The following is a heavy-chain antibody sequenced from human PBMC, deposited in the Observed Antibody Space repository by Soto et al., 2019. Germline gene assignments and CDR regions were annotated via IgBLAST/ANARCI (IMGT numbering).Heavy chain of an antibody. CDR2: ISANSGQT. V-gene: IGHV1-18*01. J-gene: IGHJ6*02. CDR3: ARDLPWVCGGGSCSMKEGDYGMDV. D-gene: IGHD2-15*01. CDR1: GYTFTNYG. Sequence: QVQLVQSGAEVTNPGASVKVSCKASGYTFTNYGLSWLRRAPGQGLEWMGWISANSGQTRYAQNLRGRVTMTTDTSTSTAYMELRSLTSDDTAVYYCARDLPWVCGGGSCSMKEGDYGMDVWGQGTTVTVSS.